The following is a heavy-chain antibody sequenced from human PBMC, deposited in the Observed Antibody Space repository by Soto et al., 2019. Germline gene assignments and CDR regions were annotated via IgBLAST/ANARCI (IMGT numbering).Heavy chain of an antibody. J-gene: IGHJ4*02. CDR2: ISYDGSNK. D-gene: IGHD6-19*01. Sequence: PGGSLRLSCAASGFTFSSYGMHWVRQAPGKGLEWVAVISYDGSNKYCADSVKGRFTISRDNSKNTLYLQMNSLRAEDTAVYYCAKPDRIAVAGIYFDYWGQGTLVTVSS. CDR1: GFTFSSYG. V-gene: IGHV3-30*18. CDR3: AKPDRIAVAGIYFDY.